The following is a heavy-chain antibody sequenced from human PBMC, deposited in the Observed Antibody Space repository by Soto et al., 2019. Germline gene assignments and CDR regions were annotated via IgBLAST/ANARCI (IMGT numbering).Heavy chain of an antibody. V-gene: IGHV1-8*01. CDR2: MQPSTGRT. Sequence: ASVKVSCKASGYSFTSLDINWVRQTAGQGLEWMGWMQPSTGRTGYAQKFQGRVTMTRDTSINTAYMELTTLTSDDAAFYYCARGVSAGVDYWGQGTLVTVSS. CDR1: GYSFTSLD. J-gene: IGHJ4*02. CDR3: ARGVSAGVDY. D-gene: IGHD1-26*01.